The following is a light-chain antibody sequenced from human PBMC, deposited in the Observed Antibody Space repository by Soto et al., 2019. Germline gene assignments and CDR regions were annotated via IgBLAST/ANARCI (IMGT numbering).Light chain of an antibody. Sequence: EIVLTQSPGTLSLSPGERATLSCRASQSVSSTYLAWYQQKPGQAPRLLIYGASSRATGIPDRFSGSGSGTDFTLTISRLEPEDSAVYYCQQYGNSRTFGQGTKLEIK. V-gene: IGKV3-20*01. CDR1: QSVSSTY. CDR2: GAS. CDR3: QQYGNSRT. J-gene: IGKJ1*01.